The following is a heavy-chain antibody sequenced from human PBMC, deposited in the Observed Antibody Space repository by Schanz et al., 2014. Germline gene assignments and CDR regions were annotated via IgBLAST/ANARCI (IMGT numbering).Heavy chain of an antibody. CDR1: GGTFSSST. Sequence: QVQLVQSGAEVKKPGSSVKVSCKASGGTFSSSTLTWVRQAPGQGLEWMGRIIPILGITNVAQTFQDRVTMTADKSTSTAYMELSSLRSEDTAVYYCARGLGDERWLDLNEAFDIWGQGTMVTVSS. D-gene: IGHD6-19*01. J-gene: IGHJ3*02. V-gene: IGHV1-69*02. CDR3: ARGLGDERWLDLNEAFDI. CDR2: IIPILGIT.